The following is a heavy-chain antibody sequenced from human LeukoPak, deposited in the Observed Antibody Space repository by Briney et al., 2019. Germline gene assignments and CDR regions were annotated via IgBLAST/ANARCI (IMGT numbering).Heavy chain of an antibody. CDR3: AELGITMIGGV. Sequence: PGGSLRLSCAASGFTFSSYEMNWVRQAPGKGLEWVSYISSSGSTIYYADSVKGRFTISRNNAKNSLYLQMNSLRAEDTAVYYCAELGITMIGGVWGKGTTVTISS. V-gene: IGHV3-48*03. CDR2: ISSSGSTI. CDR1: GFTFSSYE. D-gene: IGHD3-10*02. J-gene: IGHJ6*04.